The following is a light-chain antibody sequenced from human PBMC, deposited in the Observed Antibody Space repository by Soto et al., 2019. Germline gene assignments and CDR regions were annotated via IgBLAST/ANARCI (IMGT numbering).Light chain of an antibody. J-gene: IGKJ1*01. Sequence: DIQMTQSPSSLSSSVGERVTITCRASQSISSYLTWYQQKPGKAPKLLIYAASSLQSGVPSRFSGSGSGTDFTLTISSLQPEDFATYYCQQSYSTQTFGQGTKVDIK. CDR1: QSISSY. CDR3: QQSYSTQT. CDR2: AAS. V-gene: IGKV1-39*01.